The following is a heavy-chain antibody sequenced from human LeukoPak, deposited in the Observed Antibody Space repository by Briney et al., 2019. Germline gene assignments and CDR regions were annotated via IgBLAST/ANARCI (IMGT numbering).Heavy chain of an antibody. Sequence: SETLSLTCTVSGGSITSYYWSWVRQPPGKGLEWIGYIFYSGSTDYNPSLKSRVTISEDRSTNQFSLKLTSATAADTAVYYCARQSGGNLPLLDWGQGTLVTVSS. D-gene: IGHD4-23*01. V-gene: IGHV4-59*08. CDR3: ARQSGGNLPLLD. CDR1: GGSITSYY. CDR2: IFYSGST. J-gene: IGHJ4*02.